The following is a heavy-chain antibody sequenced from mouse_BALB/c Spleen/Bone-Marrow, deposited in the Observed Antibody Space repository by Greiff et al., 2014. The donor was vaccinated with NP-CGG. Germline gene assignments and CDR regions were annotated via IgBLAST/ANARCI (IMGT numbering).Heavy chain of an antibody. CDR1: GYLFTNYY. CDR3: ARSYDGYPYAMNY. J-gene: IGHJ4*01. V-gene: IGHV1S135*01. Sequence: DSGAELVKPGASVKISCKASGYLFTNYYMHWVKQRPGESLEGIGYFYPFNGGTSYNQKFKGKATLTVDKSSSTAYMHLSSLTSEDSAVYFCARSYDGYPYAMNYWGQGTSVTVSS. D-gene: IGHD2-3*01. CDR2: FYPFNGGT.